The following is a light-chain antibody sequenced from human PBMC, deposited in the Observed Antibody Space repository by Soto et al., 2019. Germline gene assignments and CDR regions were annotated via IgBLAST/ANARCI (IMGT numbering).Light chain of an antibody. Sequence: QSALAQPASVSGSPGQSITISCTGTSSDIGAYNYVSWYRQHPGKAPKLMIYAVSNRPSGVSNRFSGSKSGNTASLTISGLQAEDEGDYYCSSYTSSISYVFGTGTKLTV. J-gene: IGLJ1*01. CDR3: SSYTSSISYV. CDR1: SSDIGAYNY. V-gene: IGLV2-14*01. CDR2: AVS.